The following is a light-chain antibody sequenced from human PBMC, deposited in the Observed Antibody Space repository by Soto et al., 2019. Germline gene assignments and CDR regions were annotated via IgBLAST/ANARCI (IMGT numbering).Light chain of an antibody. V-gene: IGKV1-39*01. J-gene: IGKJ4*01. Sequence: DIQMTQSPSSLSASVGDRVTITCRASQSISSYLDWYQQKPGKAPKLLIYAASSLQSGVPSRFSGSRSGTDFTLTISSLQPEDFAAYYYRHSYSTPALTFGEGTEVEIK. CDR1: QSISSY. CDR2: AAS. CDR3: RHSYSTPALT.